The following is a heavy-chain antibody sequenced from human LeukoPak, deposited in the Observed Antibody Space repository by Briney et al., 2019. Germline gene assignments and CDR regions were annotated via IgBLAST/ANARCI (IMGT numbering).Heavy chain of an antibody. CDR2: IYPGDFDT. CDR3: ARRTDLGHVMSGAFDS. Sequence: GESLKISCQGSGYIFTTYWIGWVRQMPGKGLEWMGIIYPGDFDTRYSPSFQGQVTISADKSISTVYLQWSSLKASDTAIYYCARRTDLGHVMSGAFDSWGLGTLVTVSS. CDR1: GYIFTTYW. J-gene: IGHJ4*02. V-gene: IGHV5-51*01. D-gene: IGHD2-8*02.